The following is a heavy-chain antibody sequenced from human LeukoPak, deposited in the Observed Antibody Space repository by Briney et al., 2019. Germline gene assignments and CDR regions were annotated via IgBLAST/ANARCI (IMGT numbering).Heavy chain of an antibody. CDR3: ARGIKLWFYFDS. D-gene: IGHD5-18*01. V-gene: IGHV1-69*01. CDR2: IIPLFNTA. J-gene: IGHJ4*02. CDR1: GGTFNRYA. Sequence: ASVKVSGKASGGTFNRYAITWLRQAPGQGLGWMGGIIPLFNTANYAQKFQGRVTITADESTTTAYMELSSLRSEDTAVYYCARGIKLWFYFDSWGKGTLVTVSS.